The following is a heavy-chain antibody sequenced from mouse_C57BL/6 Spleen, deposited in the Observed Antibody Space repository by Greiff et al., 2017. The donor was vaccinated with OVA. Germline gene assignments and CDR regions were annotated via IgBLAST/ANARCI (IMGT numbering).Heavy chain of an antibody. CDR2: ISYSGST. CDR1: GYSITSGYD. CDR3: ARGGYGNSPDY. D-gene: IGHD2-10*02. J-gene: IGHJ2*01. Sequence: EVKLVESGPGMVKPSQSLSLTCTVTGYSITSGYDWHWIRHFPGNKLEWMGYISYSGSTNYNPSLKSRISITHDTSKNHFFLKLNSVTTEDTATYYCARGGYGNSPDYWGQGTTLTVSS. V-gene: IGHV3-1*01.